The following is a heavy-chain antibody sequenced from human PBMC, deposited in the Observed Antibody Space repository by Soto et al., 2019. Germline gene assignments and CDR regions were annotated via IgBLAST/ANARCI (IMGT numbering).Heavy chain of an antibody. CDR3: AAVGYDYVPGD. CDR1: GFTFTSSA. Sequence: QMQLVQSGPEVKKPGTSVKVSCKASGFTFTSSAVQRVRQARGQRLEWIGWIVVGSGNTNYAQKFQERVTITRDMSTSTAYMELSSLRSEDTAVYYCAAVGYDYVPGDWGQGTLVTVSS. D-gene: IGHD3-16*01. V-gene: IGHV1-58*01. J-gene: IGHJ4*02. CDR2: IVVGSGNT.